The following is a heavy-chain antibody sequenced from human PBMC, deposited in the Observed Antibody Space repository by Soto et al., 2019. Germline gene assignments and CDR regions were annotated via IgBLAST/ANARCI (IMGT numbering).Heavy chain of an antibody. CDR2: IIPIFGTA. Sequence: QVQLVQSGAEVKKPGSSVKVSCKASGGTFSSYAISWVRQAPGQGLEWMGGIIPIFGTANYAQKFQGRVTITADESTSTAYMELSSLRYEDTAVYYCARVRVTDASYYYHGMDVWGQGTTVTVSS. V-gene: IGHV1-69*01. CDR1: GGTFSSYA. CDR3: ARVRVTDASYYYHGMDV. J-gene: IGHJ6*02. D-gene: IGHD2-21*02.